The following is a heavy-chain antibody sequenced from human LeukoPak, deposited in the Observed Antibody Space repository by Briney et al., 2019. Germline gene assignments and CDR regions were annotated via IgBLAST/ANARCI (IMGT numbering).Heavy chain of an antibody. CDR3: ANSIRNYVY. Sequence: PGGSLRLSCAASGFTFSSYAMTWVRQAPGKGLEWVSAITGGGLHTYYADSVKGRFTVSRDNSENTLYLQMNSLRAEDTAVYYCANSIRNYVYWGQGTLVTVSS. D-gene: IGHD1-7*01. J-gene: IGHJ4*02. V-gene: IGHV3-23*01. CDR1: GFTFSSYA. CDR2: ITGGGLHT.